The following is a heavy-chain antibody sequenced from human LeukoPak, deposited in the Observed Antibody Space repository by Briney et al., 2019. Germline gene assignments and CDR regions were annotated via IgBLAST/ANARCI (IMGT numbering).Heavy chain of an antibody. CDR3: ARWRVTTAIDY. Sequence: KPSETLSLTCAVYDGSFSGYYWSWIRQPPGKGLEWIGEINHSGSTNYNPSLKSRVTISVDTSKNQFSLKLSSVTAADTAVYYCARWRVTTAIDYWGQGTLVTVSS. V-gene: IGHV4-34*01. J-gene: IGHJ4*02. CDR2: INHSGST. D-gene: IGHD4-17*01. CDR1: DGSFSGYY.